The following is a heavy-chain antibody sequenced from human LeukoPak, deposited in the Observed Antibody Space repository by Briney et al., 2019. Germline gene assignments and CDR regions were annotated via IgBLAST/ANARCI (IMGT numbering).Heavy chain of an antibody. V-gene: IGHV4-34*01. J-gene: IGHJ5*02. CDR3: ARKNLRFLEWLPDNWFDP. CDR2: INHSGST. D-gene: IGHD3-3*01. Sequence: SETLSLTCAVYGGSFSGYYWSWIRRPPGKGLEWIGEINHSGSTNYNPSLKSRVTISVDTSKNQFSLKLSSVTAADTAVYYCARKNLRFLEWLPDNWFDPWGQGTLVTVSS. CDR1: GGSFSGYY.